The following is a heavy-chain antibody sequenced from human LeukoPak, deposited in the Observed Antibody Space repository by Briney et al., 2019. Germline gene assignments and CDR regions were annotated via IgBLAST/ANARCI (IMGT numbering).Heavy chain of an antibody. CDR2: INHSGST. CDR3: ARSHHTKYVAPANY. Sequence: SETLSLTCAVYTGALSGYYWSWIRQPPGKGLEWIGEINHSGSTNYNPSLNTRVTISVDTSKNQFSLKLGSVTAADTAVYYCARSHHTKYVAPANYWGQGTLVTVSS. J-gene: IGHJ4*02. D-gene: IGHD2-2*01. CDR1: TGALSGYY. V-gene: IGHV4-34*01.